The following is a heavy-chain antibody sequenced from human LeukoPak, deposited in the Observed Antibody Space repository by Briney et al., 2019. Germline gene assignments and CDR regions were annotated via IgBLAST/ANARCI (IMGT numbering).Heavy chain of an antibody. D-gene: IGHD3-22*01. V-gene: IGHV3-21*01. CDR3: ARAQPSYYYDSSEDY. CDR1: GFTFSSYS. J-gene: IGHJ4*02. CDR2: ISSSSSYI. Sequence: PGGSLRLSCAASGFTFSSYSMNWVRQAPGKELEWVSSISSSSSYIYYADSVKGRFTISRDNAKNSLYLQMNSLRAEDTAVYYCARAQPSYYYDSSEDYWGQGTLVTVSS.